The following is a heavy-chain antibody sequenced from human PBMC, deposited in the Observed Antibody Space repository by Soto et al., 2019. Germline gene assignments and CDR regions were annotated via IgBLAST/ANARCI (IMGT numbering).Heavy chain of an antibody. V-gene: IGHV4-30-2*01. CDR2: IYHSGST. CDR3: ASVATVTGPFDY. D-gene: IGHD4-17*01. J-gene: IGHJ4*02. CDR1: GGSISSGGYS. Sequence: LSLTCAVSGGSISSGGYSWSWIRQPPGKGLEWIGYIYHSGSTYYNPSLKSRVTISVDRSKNQFSLKLSSVTAADTAVYYCASVATVTGPFDYWGQGTLVTVSS.